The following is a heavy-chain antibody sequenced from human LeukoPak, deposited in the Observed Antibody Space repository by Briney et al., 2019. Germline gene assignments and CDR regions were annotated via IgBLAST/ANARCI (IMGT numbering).Heavy chain of an antibody. CDR1: GYTFTSYD. CDR3: ARYTTRSPYYYYYMDV. V-gene: IGHV1-8*03. J-gene: IGHJ6*03. Sequence: ASVKVSCKASGYTFTSYDINWVRQATGQGLEWMGWMNPNSGNTGYAQKFQGRVTITRNTSISTAYMELSSLRSEDTAVYYCARYTTRSPYYYYYMDVWGKGTTVTVSS. CDR2: MNPNSGNT. D-gene: IGHD1-1*01.